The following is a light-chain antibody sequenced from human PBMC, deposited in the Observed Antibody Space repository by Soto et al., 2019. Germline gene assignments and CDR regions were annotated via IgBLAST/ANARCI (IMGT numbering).Light chain of an antibody. Sequence: EIVMTQSPASLSVSPGDGATLSCRASQSVASNVAWYQQKPGQGPRLLIHGASTRAAGVPARFSGSGSATDFTLTISSMQSEDFAVYYCQQYHNWPPQYTFGQRTKLQIK. CDR2: GAS. V-gene: IGKV3-15*01. CDR3: QQYHNWPPQYT. CDR1: QSVASN. J-gene: IGKJ2*01.